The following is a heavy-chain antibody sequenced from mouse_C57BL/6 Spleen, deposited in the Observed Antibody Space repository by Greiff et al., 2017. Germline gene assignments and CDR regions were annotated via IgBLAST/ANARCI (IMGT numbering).Heavy chain of an antibody. Sequence: EVKVVESGGGLVQPGGSMKLSCAASGFTFSDAWMDWVRQSPEKGLEWVAEIRNKANNHATYYAESVKGRFTISRDDSKSSVYLQMNSLRAEDTGIYYCTRIYYYGSSYDWYFDVWGTGTTVTVSS. CDR2: IRNKANNHAT. D-gene: IGHD1-1*01. CDR3: TRIYYYGSSYDWYFDV. J-gene: IGHJ1*03. CDR1: GFTFSDAW. V-gene: IGHV6-6*01.